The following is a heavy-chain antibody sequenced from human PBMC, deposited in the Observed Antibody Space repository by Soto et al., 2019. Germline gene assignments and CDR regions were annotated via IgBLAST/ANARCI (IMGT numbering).Heavy chain of an antibody. Sequence: GASVKVSCKASGYTFTSYALHWVRQAPGQRLEWMGWVNAGNGYTKYSQNFQGRVTITRDTSATTSYMELSGLRSEDTAVYYCARPLYADYFDYWGQGTLVTVPS. J-gene: IGHJ4*02. V-gene: IGHV1-3*01. CDR3: ARPLYADYFDY. D-gene: IGHD4-17*01. CDR1: GYTFTSYA. CDR2: VNAGNGYT.